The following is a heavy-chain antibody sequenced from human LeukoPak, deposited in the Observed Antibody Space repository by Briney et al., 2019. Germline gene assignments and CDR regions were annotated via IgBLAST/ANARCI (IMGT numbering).Heavy chain of an antibody. J-gene: IGHJ4*02. D-gene: IGHD2-15*01. CDR2: IKQDGSEE. Sequence: GGSLRLSCAASGFTFSSYWMSWVRQAPGKGLEWVANIKQDGSEEYYVDSVKGRFTISRDNAKNSLYLQMNSLRAEDTAVYYCARDIHGGGGTKLPLDYWGQGTLVTVSS. CDR1: GFTFSSYW. V-gene: IGHV3-7*01. CDR3: ARDIHGGGGTKLPLDY.